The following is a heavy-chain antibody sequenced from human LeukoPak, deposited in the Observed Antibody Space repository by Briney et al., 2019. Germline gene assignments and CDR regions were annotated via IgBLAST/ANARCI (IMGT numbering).Heavy chain of an antibody. CDR1: GFTFSSYA. J-gene: IGHJ6*02. D-gene: IGHD3-22*01. CDR3: ARDRRLHYYDSSGPLGYDYHSMDV. CDR2: IKQDGSER. V-gene: IGHV3-7*01. Sequence: SGGSLRLSCAASGFTFSSYAMSWVRQAPGKGLEWVANIKQDGSERYYVDSVKGRFTISRDNAKNSVYLQMNSLRADDTAVYYCARDRRLHYYDSSGPLGYDYHSMDVWGQGTTVTVSS.